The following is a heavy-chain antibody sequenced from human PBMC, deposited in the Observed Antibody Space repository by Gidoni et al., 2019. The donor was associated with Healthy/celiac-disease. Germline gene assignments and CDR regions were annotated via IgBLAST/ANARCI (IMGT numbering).Heavy chain of an antibody. CDR3: ARGDYVH. CDR2: IYPGDDET. Sequence: ELQLVQSGAEVKTTGESLTITSKGSGYSFTNTGIGWVRQMPGKGLEWMGLIYPGDDETRYSPSIQGQVSIAADKSISTADLQWSSLKASDTAMYYCARGDYVHWGQGTLVTVSS. D-gene: IGHD4-17*01. J-gene: IGHJ4*02. CDR1: GYSFTNTG. V-gene: IGHV5-51*01.